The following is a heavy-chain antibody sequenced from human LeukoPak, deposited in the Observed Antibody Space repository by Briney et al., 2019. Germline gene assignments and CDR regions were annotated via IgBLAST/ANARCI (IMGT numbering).Heavy chain of an antibody. J-gene: IGHJ6*03. D-gene: IGHD2-15*01. CDR1: GGSISSYY. CDR3: ARDIVVVVAAFYYYYYMDV. Sequence: SETLSLTCTVSGGSISSYYWSWIRQRPGKGLEWIGSIYYSGSTYYNPSLKSRVTISVDTSKNQFSLKLSSVTAADTAVYYCARDIVVVVAAFYYYYYMDVWGKGTTVTVSS. V-gene: IGHV4-59*12. CDR2: IYYSGST.